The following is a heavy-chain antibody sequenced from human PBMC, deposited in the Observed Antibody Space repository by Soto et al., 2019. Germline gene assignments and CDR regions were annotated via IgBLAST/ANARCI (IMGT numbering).Heavy chain of an antibody. CDR2: IYYSGST. V-gene: IGHV4-30-4*01. CDR3: AALMVYAPPYYYYGMDV. D-gene: IGHD2-8*01. J-gene: IGHJ6*02. Sequence: PSETLSLTCTVSGGSISSGDYYWSWIRQPPGKGLEWIGYIYYSGSTYYNPSLKSRVTISVDTSKNQFSLKLSSVTAADTAVYYCAALMVYAPPYYYYGMDVWGQGTTVTVSS. CDR1: GGSISSGDYY.